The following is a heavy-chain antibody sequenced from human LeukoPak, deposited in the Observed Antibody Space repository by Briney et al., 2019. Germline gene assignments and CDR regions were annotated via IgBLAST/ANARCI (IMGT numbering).Heavy chain of an antibody. CDR3: ARAPREAYYYMDV. Sequence: PGRSLRLSCAASGFTFSSYAMRWVRQAPGKGLEWVAVISYDGSNKYYADSVKGRFTISRDNAKNSLYLQMNSLRAEDTAVYYCARAPREAYYYMDVWGKGTTVTISS. D-gene: IGHD1-26*01. V-gene: IGHV3-30*04. CDR2: ISYDGSNK. J-gene: IGHJ6*03. CDR1: GFTFSSYA.